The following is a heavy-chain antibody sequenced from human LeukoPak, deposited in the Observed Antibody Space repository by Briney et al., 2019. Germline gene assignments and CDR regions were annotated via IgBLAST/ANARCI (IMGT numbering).Heavy chain of an antibody. J-gene: IGHJ3*02. CDR3: AKEWSAFDM. V-gene: IGHV3-33*06. D-gene: IGHD2-8*01. Sequence: GRSLRLSCAASGFTCSSYAMHWVRQAPGKGLEWVAVTWQDGNKAYADSVKGRSTISRDNSKNTLFLQMNGLRAEDTAMYYCAKEWSAFDMWGQGTMVTVSS. CDR2: TWQDGNK. CDR1: GFTCSSYA.